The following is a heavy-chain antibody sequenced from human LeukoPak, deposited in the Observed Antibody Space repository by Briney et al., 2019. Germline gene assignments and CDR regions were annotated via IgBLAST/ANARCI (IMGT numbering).Heavy chain of an antibody. CDR2: IYHSGNT. Sequence: PSETLSLTCTVSGASISSGYYWGWIRQPPGKGLEWIGSIYHSGNTYYNPSLKSRVTISVDTSKNQFSLKLSSVTAADTAVYYCARDKYDSSAYYLHYFDYWGQGTLVTVSS. D-gene: IGHD3-22*01. J-gene: IGHJ4*02. CDR1: GASISSGYY. CDR3: ARDKYDSSAYYLHYFDY. V-gene: IGHV4-38-2*02.